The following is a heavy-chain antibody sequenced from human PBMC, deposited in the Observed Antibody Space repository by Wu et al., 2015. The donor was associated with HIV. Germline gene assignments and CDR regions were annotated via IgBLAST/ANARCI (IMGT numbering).Heavy chain of an antibody. J-gene: IGHJ5*02. CDR1: GGNDGGTFSSHP. V-gene: IGHV1-69*12. D-gene: IGHD6-6*01. Sequence: HVQLVQSGTEVKKPGSSVKVSCKIYGGNDGGTFSSHPISWVRQAPGKGLEWMGGIIPIFGTANYAQKFQGRVTITADESTSTAYMELSSLRSEDTAVYYCARKYPQLGCRFDPWGQGTLVTVSS. CDR3: ARKYPQLGCRFDP. CDR2: IIPIFGTA.